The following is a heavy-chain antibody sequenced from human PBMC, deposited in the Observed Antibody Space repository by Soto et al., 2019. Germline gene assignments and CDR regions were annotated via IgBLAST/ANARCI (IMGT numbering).Heavy chain of an antibody. V-gene: IGHV3-30*18. J-gene: IGHJ6*02. CDR2: ISYDGRNK. CDR1: GFTFSSYG. D-gene: IGHD6-19*01. Sequence: GRSLRLSCAASGFTFSSYGMPWVRQAPGKGLEWVAVISYDGRNKYYADAVTGRFTISRDNSKNTLYLQMSSLRAEDTAVYYCVKDGSSGWPYFYDMDVWGQGTTVTVSS. CDR3: VKDGSSGWPYFYDMDV.